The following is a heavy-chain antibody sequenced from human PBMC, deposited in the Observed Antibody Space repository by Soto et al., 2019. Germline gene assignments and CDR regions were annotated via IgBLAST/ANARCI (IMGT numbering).Heavy chain of an antibody. D-gene: IGHD5-18*01. CDR2: ISYDGSNK. Sequence: GGSLRLSCAASGFTFSSYGMHWVRQAPGKGLEWVAVISYDGSNKYYADSVKGRFTISRDNSKNTLYLQMNSLRAEDTAVYYCAKEDTAMGVYYYYYGTDVWGQGTTVTVSS. J-gene: IGHJ6*02. CDR3: AKEDTAMGVYYYYYGTDV. CDR1: GFTFSSYG. V-gene: IGHV3-30*18.